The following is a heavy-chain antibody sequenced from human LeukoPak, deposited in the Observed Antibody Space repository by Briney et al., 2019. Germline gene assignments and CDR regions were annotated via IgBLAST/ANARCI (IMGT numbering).Heavy chain of an antibody. CDR2: ISAHNGKT. CDR3: ARSPGTYLDY. D-gene: IGHD1-26*01. Sequence: ASVRVSCKASNYTFRSYDITWVRQAPGQGLEWMGLISAHNGKTNYAQKFQGRVTMTRDTSTTTAHIELRSLRSDDTAVYYCARSPGTYLDYWGQGTLVTVSS. J-gene: IGHJ4*02. V-gene: IGHV1-18*01. CDR1: NYTFRSYD.